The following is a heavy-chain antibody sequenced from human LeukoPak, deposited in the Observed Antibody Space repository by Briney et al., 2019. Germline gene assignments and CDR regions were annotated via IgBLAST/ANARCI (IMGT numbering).Heavy chain of an antibody. CDR3: VRGQYTFGT. CDR2: VSTSGDDT. CDR1: GFTFSTYA. Sequence: GGSLRLSCAASGFTFSTYAMTWVRQAPGRGLEWVSTVSTSGDDTNYADSVKGRFSISRDNSRNTLYLLMSSLRAEDTAVYYCVRGQYTFGTWGQGTLVTVSS. V-gene: IGHV3-23*01. J-gene: IGHJ5*02. D-gene: IGHD2-2*02.